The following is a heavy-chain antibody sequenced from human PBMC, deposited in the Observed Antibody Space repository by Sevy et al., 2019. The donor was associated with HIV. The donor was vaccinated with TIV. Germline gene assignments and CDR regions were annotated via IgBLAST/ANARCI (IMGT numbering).Heavy chain of an antibody. D-gene: IGHD2-15*01. CDR2: IGHDGNKY. CDR1: GFTLSSVG. J-gene: IGHJ5*02. Sequence: GGSLRLSCAASGFTLSSVGIHWVRLTPGTGLEWSAFIGHDGNKYFYGASVKGRITTSRDNSKNTVSLQMNSLRVEDTAIYYCAKDYCIGNDCFLGWFDPRGQGTVVTVSS. V-gene: IGHV3-30*02. CDR3: AKDYCIGNDCFLGWFDP.